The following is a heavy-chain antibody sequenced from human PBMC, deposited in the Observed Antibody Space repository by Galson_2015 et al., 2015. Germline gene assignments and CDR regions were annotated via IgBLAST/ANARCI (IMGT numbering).Heavy chain of an antibody. Sequence: PALVKPTQTLTLTCTFSGFSLSTSGVGVAWIRQPPGKALEWLALIFWDDGKRYSASLKSRLTITKDTSKNQVVLTVTNMDPVDTATYYCAHRTTVSAGFDFWGQGTLVTVSS. CDR3: AHRTTVSAGFDF. CDR1: GFSLSTSGVG. D-gene: IGHD4-17*01. V-gene: IGHV2-5*02. J-gene: IGHJ4*02. CDR2: IFWDDGK.